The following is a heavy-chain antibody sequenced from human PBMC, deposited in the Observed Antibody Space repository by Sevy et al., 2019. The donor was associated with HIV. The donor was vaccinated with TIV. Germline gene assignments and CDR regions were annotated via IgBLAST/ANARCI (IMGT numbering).Heavy chain of an antibody. J-gene: IGHJ4*02. CDR1: GFTVNSNY. Sequence: GGSLRLSCAASGFTVNSNYMTWVRQAPGKGLEGVSVIYSDGTTYHADSLKDRSTNSRDNSKNTLYLQMNSLGAEDTAVYYGARGKSGYGYALNYWGQGTLVTVSS. CDR3: ARGKSGYGYALNY. CDR2: IYSDGTT. V-gene: IGHV3-66*01. D-gene: IGHD5-18*01.